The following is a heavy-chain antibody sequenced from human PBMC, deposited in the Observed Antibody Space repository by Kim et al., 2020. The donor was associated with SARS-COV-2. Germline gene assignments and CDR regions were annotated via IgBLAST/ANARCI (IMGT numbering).Heavy chain of an antibody. J-gene: IGHJ6*02. CDR3: ARHGGIRVVPAAMRAGVGNYYGMDV. Sequence: SETLSLTCTVSGGSISSSSYYWGWIRQPPGKGLEWIGSIYYSGSTYYNPSLKSRVTISVDTSKNQFSLKLSSVTAADTAVYYCARHGGIRVVPAAMRAGVGNYYGMDVWGQGTTVTVSS. CDR1: GGSISSSSYY. CDR2: IYYSGST. D-gene: IGHD2-2*01. V-gene: IGHV4-39*01.